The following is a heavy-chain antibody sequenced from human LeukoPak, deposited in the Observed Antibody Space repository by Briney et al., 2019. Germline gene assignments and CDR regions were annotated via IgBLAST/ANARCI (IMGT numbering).Heavy chain of an antibody. Sequence: PSETLSLTCTVSGGSISSYYWSWIRQPPVKVLEWIGYIYYSGSTNYNPSLKSRVTISVDTSKNQFSLKLSSVTAADTAVYYCARRHRGSHLDYWGQGTLVTVSS. V-gene: IGHV4-59*01. J-gene: IGHJ4*02. CDR3: ARRHRGSHLDY. CDR1: GGSISSYY. D-gene: IGHD3-10*01. CDR2: IYYSGST.